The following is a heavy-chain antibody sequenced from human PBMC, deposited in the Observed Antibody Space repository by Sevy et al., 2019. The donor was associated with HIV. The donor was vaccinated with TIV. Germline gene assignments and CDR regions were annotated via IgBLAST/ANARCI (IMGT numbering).Heavy chain of an antibody. CDR2: IHHAGST. D-gene: IGHD2-15*01. CDR3: ARARGDGNVAFDI. V-gene: IGHV4-30-2*01. Sequence: SETLSLTCAVSGGSITSTDFSCSWIRQAPGRGLEWIGFIHHAGSTYYNPSFQSRVTISVDRPRNEFSLKLSSVTAADTAVYYCARARGDGNVAFDIWGQGTMVTVSS. CDR1: GGSITSTDFS. J-gene: IGHJ3*02.